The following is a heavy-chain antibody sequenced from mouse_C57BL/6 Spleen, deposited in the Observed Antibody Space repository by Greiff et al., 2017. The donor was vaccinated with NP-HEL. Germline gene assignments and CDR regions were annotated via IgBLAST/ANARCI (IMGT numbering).Heavy chain of an antibody. V-gene: IGHV1-82*01. J-gene: IGHJ3*01. CDR1: GYTFTSYW. Sequence: QVQLQQPGAELVKPGASVKMSCKASGYTFTSYWITWVKQRPGKGLEWIGRIYPGDGDTNYNGKFKGKATLTADKSSSTAYMQLSSLTSEDSAVYFCADYYGSSYGFAYWGQGTLVTVSA. CDR2: IYPGDGDT. D-gene: IGHD1-1*01. CDR3: ADYYGSSYGFAY.